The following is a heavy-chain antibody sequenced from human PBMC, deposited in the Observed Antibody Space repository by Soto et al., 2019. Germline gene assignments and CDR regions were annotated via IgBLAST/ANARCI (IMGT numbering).Heavy chain of an antibody. J-gene: IGHJ4*02. CDR2: ISYDGSKK. V-gene: IGHV3-30*04. CDR3: AKEPGDTALVLVWGA. Sequence: QPGGSLRLSCEASGFSFSSFAMHWVRQAPGKGLEWVAGISYDGSKKNYADSVKGRFTISRDNSKDTLYLQMNRLRVEDTALYYCAKEPGDTALVLVWGAWGQGTRVTVSS. CDR1: GFSFSSFA. D-gene: IGHD5-18*01.